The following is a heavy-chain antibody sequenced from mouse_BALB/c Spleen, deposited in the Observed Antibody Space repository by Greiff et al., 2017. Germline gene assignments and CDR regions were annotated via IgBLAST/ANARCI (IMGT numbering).Heavy chain of an antibody. Sequence: EVMLVESGGGLVKPGGSLKLSCAASGFTFSDYYMYWVRQTPEKRLEWVATISDGGSYTYYPDSVKGRFTISRDNAKNNLYLQMSSLKSEDTAMYYCARDRGYPGYAMDYWGQGTSVTVSS. J-gene: IGHJ4*01. D-gene: IGHD2-2*01. V-gene: IGHV5-4*02. CDR3: ARDRGYPGYAMDY. CDR2: ISDGGSYT. CDR1: GFTFSDYY.